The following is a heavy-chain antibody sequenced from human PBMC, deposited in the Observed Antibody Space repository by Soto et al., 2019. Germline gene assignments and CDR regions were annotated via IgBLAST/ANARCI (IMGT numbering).Heavy chain of an antibody. D-gene: IGHD2-2*01. Sequence: SETLSLTCTVSGGSISSGDYYWSWIRQPPGKGLEWIGHIYYSGSTYYNPSLKSRVTISVDTSKNQFSLKLSSVTAADTAVYYCARDRPVHCSSTSCLNYYYYGMDVWGQGTTVTVSS. CDR3: ARDRPVHCSSTSCLNYYYYGMDV. V-gene: IGHV4-30-4*01. CDR2: IYYSGST. CDR1: GGSISSGDYY. J-gene: IGHJ6*02.